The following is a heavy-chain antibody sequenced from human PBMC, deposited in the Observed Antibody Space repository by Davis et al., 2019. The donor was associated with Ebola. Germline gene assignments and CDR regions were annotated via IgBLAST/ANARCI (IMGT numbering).Heavy chain of an antibody. CDR1: GFTFSSCA. D-gene: IGHD4/OR15-4a*01. J-gene: IGHJ4*02. V-gene: IGHV3-23*01. Sequence: PGGSLRLSCAASGFTFSSCAMTWVRQAPGKGLEWVSVLSTTGGDTYYRDSVKGRFTISRDNSKDTLYLQVDSLRAEDTAVYYCAKGTPGNYGGRLDCWGQGTLVTVSS. CDR2: LSTTGGDT. CDR3: AKGTPGNYGGRLDC.